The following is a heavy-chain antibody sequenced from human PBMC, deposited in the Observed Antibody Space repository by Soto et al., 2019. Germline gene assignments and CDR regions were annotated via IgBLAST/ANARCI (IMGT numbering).Heavy chain of an antibody. CDR3: ATSRRDRSHYDILTGYYILDY. J-gene: IGHJ4*02. CDR2: ISSSSYI. CDR1: GFTFSSYS. V-gene: IGHV3-21*01. D-gene: IGHD3-9*01. Sequence: GGSLRLSCTASGFTFSSYSMNWVRQAPGKGLEWVSSISSSSYIYYADSVKGRFTISRDNAKNSLYLQMNSLRAEDTAVYYCATSRRDRSHYDILTGYYILDYWGQGTLVTVSS.